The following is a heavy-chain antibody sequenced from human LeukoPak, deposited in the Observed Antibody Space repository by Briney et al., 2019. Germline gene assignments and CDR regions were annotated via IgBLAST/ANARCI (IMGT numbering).Heavy chain of an antibody. CDR1: GFTFSSYA. CDR3: AKRTFMTPAAFDI. J-gene: IGHJ3*02. CDR2: ISGSGGST. D-gene: IGHD4-11*01. V-gene: IGHV3-23*01. Sequence: GGSLRLSCAVSGFTFSSYAMSWVRQAPGKGLEWVSAISGSGGSTYYADSVKGRFTISRDNSKNTLYLQMNSLRAEDTAVYYCAKRTFMTPAAFDIWGQGTMVTVSS.